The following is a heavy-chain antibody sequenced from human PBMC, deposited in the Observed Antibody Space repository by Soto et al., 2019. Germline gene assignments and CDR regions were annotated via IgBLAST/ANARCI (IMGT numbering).Heavy chain of an antibody. D-gene: IGHD3-3*01. V-gene: IGHV6-1*01. CDR1: GDSFSSNSAA. CDR3: ARGITIFGVVKMDV. J-gene: IGHJ6*02. CDR2: TYYRSKWYN. Sequence: SQTLSLTCVISGDSFSSNSAAWNWIRQSPSRGLEWLGRTYYRSKWYNDYAVSVKSRITINPDTSKNQFSLQLNSVTPEDTAVYYCARGITIFGVVKMDVWGQGTTVTVSS.